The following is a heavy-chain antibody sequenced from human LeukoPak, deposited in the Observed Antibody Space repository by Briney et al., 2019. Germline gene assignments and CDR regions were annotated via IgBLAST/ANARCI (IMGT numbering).Heavy chain of an antibody. V-gene: IGHV3-66*01. CDR1: GFTVSSSY. J-gene: IGHJ3*02. D-gene: IGHD5-24*01. Sequence: GGSLRLSCEASGFTVSSSYMSWVRRAPGKGLEWVSVIYSGGSTDYKDSVKDRFIISRDNSKNTLYLQMNSLRAEDTAVYYCAKEMATMNAFDIWGQGTMVTVSS. CDR2: IYSGGST. CDR3: AKEMATMNAFDI.